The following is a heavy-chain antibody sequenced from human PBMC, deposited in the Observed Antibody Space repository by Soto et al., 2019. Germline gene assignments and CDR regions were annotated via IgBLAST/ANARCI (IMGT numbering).Heavy chain of an antibody. V-gene: IGHV3-23*01. CDR1: GFTFTTYA. CDR3: AKNWDTTFSSSSH. Sequence: EVQLLESGGGLVQPGGSLRLSCAASGFTFTTYAMTWVRQAPGKVLEWVSAISGSGGSTYYADSVKGRFTISRDNSKNMLYLQMNSLRAEDTAVYYCAKNWDTTFSSSSHWGQGTLVTVSS. D-gene: IGHD6-6*01. J-gene: IGHJ4*02. CDR2: ISGSGGST.